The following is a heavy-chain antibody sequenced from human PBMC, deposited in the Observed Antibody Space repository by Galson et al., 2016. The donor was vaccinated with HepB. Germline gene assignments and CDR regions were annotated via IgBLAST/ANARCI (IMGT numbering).Heavy chain of an antibody. D-gene: IGHD4-23*01. CDR2: IFGRGNT. J-gene: IGHJ3*01. CDR1: GFTVSDNH. Sequence: SLRLSCAAAGFTVSDNHVTWIRQAPGKGLECVSVIFGRGNTYYADSAEGRFTISRDNARNTVYLQMNSLRTEDTAVYYCAGYGGNSVWGQGTMVTVSS. CDR3: AGYGGNSV. V-gene: IGHV3-53*01.